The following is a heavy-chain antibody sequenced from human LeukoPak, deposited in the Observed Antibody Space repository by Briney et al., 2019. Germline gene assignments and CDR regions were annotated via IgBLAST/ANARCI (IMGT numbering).Heavy chain of an antibody. CDR1: GFTFDDYA. CDR2: ISWNCGSI. Sequence: GGSLRLSCEASGFTFDDYAMHWVRQGPGKGLEWVSGISWNCGSIGYADSVKGRFTISRDNAKNSLYLQMNSLRPEDTALYYCAKIGDAAGGPFDYWGQGTLVTVSS. D-gene: IGHD3-10*01. J-gene: IGHJ4*02. V-gene: IGHV3-9*01. CDR3: AKIGDAAGGPFDY.